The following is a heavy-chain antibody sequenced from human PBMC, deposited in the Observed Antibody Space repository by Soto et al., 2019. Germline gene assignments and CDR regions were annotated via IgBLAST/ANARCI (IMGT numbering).Heavy chain of an antibody. V-gene: IGHV4-31*03. J-gene: IGHJ4*02. Sequence: QVQLQESGPGLVKPSQTLSLTCNVTGGSISSGGYYWSWIRQHPGKGLEWIGYIYYSGSTYYNPSLKSRVTISVDTSKNQFSLKLSSVTAADTAVYYCARDIEEQGIDYWGQGTLVTVSS. CDR1: GGSISSGGYY. D-gene: IGHD1-1*01. CDR3: ARDIEEQGIDY. CDR2: IYYSGST.